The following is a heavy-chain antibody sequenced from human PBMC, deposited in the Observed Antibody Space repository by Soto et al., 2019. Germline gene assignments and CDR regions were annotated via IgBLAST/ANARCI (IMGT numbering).Heavy chain of an antibody. J-gene: IGHJ6*02. CDR2: IYSGGGT. CDR1: GFTVSSNY. D-gene: IGHD6-6*01. V-gene: IGHV3-53*01. Sequence: EVQLVESGGGLIQPGGSLRLSCAASGFTVSSNYMRWVRQAPGKGLEWVSVIYSGGGTYYADSVKGRFTISRDNSKNTLYLQMNSLRAEDTAVYYCTGDSSSSPYYYGMDVWGQGTTVSVSS. CDR3: TGDSSSSPYYYGMDV.